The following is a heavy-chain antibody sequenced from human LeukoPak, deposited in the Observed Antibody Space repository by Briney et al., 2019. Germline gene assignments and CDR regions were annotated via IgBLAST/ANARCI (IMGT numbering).Heavy chain of an antibody. CDR3: ARFSGWDIVVVPAADLFDY. D-gene: IGHD2-2*01. CDR2: ISAYNGNT. Sequence: ASVKVSCKASGYTFTSYGISWVRQAPGQGLEWMGWISAYNGNTNYAQKLQGRVTMTTDTSTSTAYMELRSLRSDDTAVYYCARFSGWDIVVVPAADLFDYWGQGSLVTVSS. J-gene: IGHJ4*02. CDR1: GYTFTSYG. V-gene: IGHV1-18*04.